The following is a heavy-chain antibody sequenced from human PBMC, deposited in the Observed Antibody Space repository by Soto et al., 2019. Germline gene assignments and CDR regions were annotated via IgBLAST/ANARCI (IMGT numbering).Heavy chain of an antibody. CDR1: GYTFTGYY. CDR2: INPNSGGT. CDR3: ARASSSGWYGDIDY. V-gene: IGHV1-2*04. J-gene: IGHJ4*02. D-gene: IGHD6-19*01. Sequence: ASVKVSCKASGYTFTGYYMHWVRQAPGQGLEWMGWINPNSGGTNYAQKFQGWGTMTRDTSISTAYMELSRLRSDDTAVYYCARASSSGWYGDIDYWGQGTLVTVSS.